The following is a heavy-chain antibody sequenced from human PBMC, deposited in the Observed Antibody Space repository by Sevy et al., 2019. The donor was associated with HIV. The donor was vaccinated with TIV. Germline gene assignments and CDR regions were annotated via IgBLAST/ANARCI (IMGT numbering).Heavy chain of an antibody. J-gene: IGHJ5*02. Sequence: GGSLRLSCAASGFPFSTYALHWVRQAPGKGLEWVAVISYDGSNKYYADSVKGQFTISRDSSKNTLYLQMNSLTTEDTAVYYCARDLRSNYNNYFDPWGQGTLVTVSS. V-gene: IGHV3-30-3*01. CDR2: ISYDGSNK. CDR3: ARDLRSNYNNYFDP. CDR1: GFPFSTYA. D-gene: IGHD4-4*01.